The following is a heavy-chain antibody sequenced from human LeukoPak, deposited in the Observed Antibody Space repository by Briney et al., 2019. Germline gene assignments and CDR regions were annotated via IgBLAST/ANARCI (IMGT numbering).Heavy chain of an antibody. CDR2: IKQDGSEK. D-gene: IGHD6-19*01. CDR1: GFTFSNYW. Sequence: GGSLRLSCAASGFTFSNYWMSWVRQAPGKGLEWVANIKQDGSEKYYVDSVRGRFTISRDNAKNSLYLQMNSLRAEDTAVYYCARNGYFVSSGWAKYFDSWGQGTLVTVSS. V-gene: IGHV3-7*01. CDR3: ARNGYFVSSGWAKYFDS. J-gene: IGHJ4*02.